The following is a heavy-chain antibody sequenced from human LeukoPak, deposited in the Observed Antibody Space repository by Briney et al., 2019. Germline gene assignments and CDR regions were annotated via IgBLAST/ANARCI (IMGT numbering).Heavy chain of an antibody. CDR2: IYYSGST. CDR3: ARARVRRPAYCGGDCYAVFDY. J-gene: IGHJ4*02. CDR1: GGSISSGGYY. V-gene: IGHV4-31*03. D-gene: IGHD2-21*02. Sequence: PSQTLSLTCTVSGGSISSGGYYWSWIRQHPGKGLEWIGYIYYSGSTYYNPSLKSRVTISVDTSKNQFSLKLSSVTAADTAVYYCARARVRRPAYCGGDCYAVFDYWGQGTLVTVSP.